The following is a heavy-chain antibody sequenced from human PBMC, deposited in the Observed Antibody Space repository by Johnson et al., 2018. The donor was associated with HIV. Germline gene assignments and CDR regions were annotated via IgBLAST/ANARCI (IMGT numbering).Heavy chain of an antibody. V-gene: IGHV3-66*01. Sequence: VQLMESGGGLVQPGGSLRLSCAASGFTVSSNYMSWVRQGPGKGLEWVSVINSGGSTYYADSVKGRFTISRDNSKNTLYLQMNILRAEDTAVYFCARGCRDGYTCDAFDMWGQGTMVTVSS. CDR3: ARGCRDGYTCDAFDM. J-gene: IGHJ3*02. CDR1: GFTVSSNY. CDR2: INSGGST. D-gene: IGHD5-24*01.